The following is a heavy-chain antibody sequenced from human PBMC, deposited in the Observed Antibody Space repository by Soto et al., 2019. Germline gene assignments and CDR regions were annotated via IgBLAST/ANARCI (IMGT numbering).Heavy chain of an antibody. J-gene: IGHJ4*02. Sequence: QVQLVESGGGVVQPGRSLRLSCAASGFTFSSYGMHWVRQAPGKGLEWVAVIWYDGSNKYYADSVKGRFTISRDNSKNTLYLQMNRLRAEDTAVYYCARGADYYDSSGYYYEGGFFDYWGQGTLVTVAS. CDR1: GFTFSSYG. CDR3: ARGADYYDSSGYYYEGGFFDY. V-gene: IGHV3-33*01. D-gene: IGHD3-22*01. CDR2: IWYDGSNK.